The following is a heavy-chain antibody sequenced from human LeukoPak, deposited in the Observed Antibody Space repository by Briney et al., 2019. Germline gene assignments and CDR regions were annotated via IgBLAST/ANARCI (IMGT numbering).Heavy chain of an antibody. Sequence: PGGSLRLSCAASGFPFSSDAMSWVRQAPGKGLEWVSAISDSGGSTHYADFVKGRFTISRDNSKNTLYLQMNSLRAEDTAVYYCARWNNLGYWGQGTLVTVSS. CDR2: ISDSGGST. V-gene: IGHV3-23*01. D-gene: IGHD1/OR15-1a*01. CDR3: ARWNNLGY. J-gene: IGHJ4*02. CDR1: GFPFSSDA.